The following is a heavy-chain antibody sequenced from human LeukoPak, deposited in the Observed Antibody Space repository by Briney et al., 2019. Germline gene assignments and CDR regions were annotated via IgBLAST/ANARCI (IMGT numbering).Heavy chain of an antibody. V-gene: IGHV4-59*01. Sequence: PSENLSLTSTVSGGSISSYYWSWIRQPPGKGLEWIGYIYYSGSTNYNPSLKSRVTISVDTSKNQFSLKLSSVTAADTAVYYCARGAVAADRGYYYYMDVWGKGTTVTVSS. CDR3: ARGAVAADRGYYYYMDV. J-gene: IGHJ6*03. CDR2: IYYSGST. D-gene: IGHD6-19*01. CDR1: GGSISSYY.